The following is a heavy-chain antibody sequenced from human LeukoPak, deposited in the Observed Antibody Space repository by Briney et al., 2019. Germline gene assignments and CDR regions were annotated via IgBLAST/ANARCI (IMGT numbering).Heavy chain of an antibody. CDR1: GFTFSSYS. Sequence: PGGSLRLSCAASGFTFSSYSMNWVRQAPGKGLEWVSSISSSSSYIYYADSVKGRFTISRDNAKNSLYLQMNSLRAEDTAVYYCARDQGYYDFWSGYPPSYYYYYMDVWGKGTTVTVSS. D-gene: IGHD3-3*01. V-gene: IGHV3-21*01. J-gene: IGHJ6*03. CDR3: ARDQGYYDFWSGYPPSYYYYYMDV. CDR2: ISSSSSYI.